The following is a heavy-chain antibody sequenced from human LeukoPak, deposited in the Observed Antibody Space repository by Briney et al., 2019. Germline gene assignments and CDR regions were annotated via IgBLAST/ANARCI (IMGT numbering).Heavy chain of an antibody. Sequence: ASVKVSCKTSGYTFTGYYIHWVRQAPGQGLERMGWINPNSGGTNYAQNFQGTVTMTRDTSTSTAYTELSSLRSDDTAVYYCARRLGTGTTLGYWGQGTLVTVSS. J-gene: IGHJ4*02. CDR3: ARRLGTGTTLGY. CDR2: INPNSGGT. D-gene: IGHD1-1*01. CDR1: GYTFTGYY. V-gene: IGHV1-2*02.